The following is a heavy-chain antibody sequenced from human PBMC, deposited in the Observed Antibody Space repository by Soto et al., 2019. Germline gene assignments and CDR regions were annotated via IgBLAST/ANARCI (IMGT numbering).Heavy chain of an antibody. D-gene: IGHD2-2*02. CDR1: GGTFSSYA. V-gene: IGHV1-69*13. J-gene: IGHJ5*02. CDR2: IIPIFGTA. Sequence: GASVKVSCKASGGTFSSYAISWVRQAPGQGLEWMGGIIPIFGTANYAQKFQGRVTITADESTSTAYMELSSLRSEDTAVYYCARESVCSSTSCYRWFDPWGQGTLVTVSS. CDR3: ARESVCSSTSCYRWFDP.